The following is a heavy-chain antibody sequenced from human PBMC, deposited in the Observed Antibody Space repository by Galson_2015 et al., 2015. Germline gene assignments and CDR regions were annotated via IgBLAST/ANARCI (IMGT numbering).Heavy chain of an antibody. D-gene: IGHD6-19*01. J-gene: IGHJ2*01. CDR2: ISSDGSTT. Sequence: SLRLSCAASGFTFSNYWMHWVRQAPGKGLMWVSRISSDGSTTTFADSVRGRFTISRDNAKNTLFLQMNSLRPEDTAVYYCARGGGSGWYWYFDLWGRAPPITLPS. V-gene: IGHV3-74*01. CDR1: GFTFSNYW. CDR3: ARGGGSGWYWYFDL.